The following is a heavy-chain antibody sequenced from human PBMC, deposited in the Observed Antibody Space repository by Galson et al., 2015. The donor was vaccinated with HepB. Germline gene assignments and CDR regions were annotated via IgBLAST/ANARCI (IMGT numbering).Heavy chain of an antibody. D-gene: IGHD4-11*01. V-gene: IGHV3-15*07. CDR2: IKSEADGGTT. CDR3: TTDLDYTGAY. CDR1: GFTFSNAW. J-gene: IGHJ4*02. Sequence: SLRLSCAASGFTFSNAWLNWVRQAPGKGLEWVGRIKSEADGGTTDYAAPVKGRFTISRDDSKTTLYLQMNSLKTEDTAVYYCTTDLDYTGAYWGQGTLVSVSS.